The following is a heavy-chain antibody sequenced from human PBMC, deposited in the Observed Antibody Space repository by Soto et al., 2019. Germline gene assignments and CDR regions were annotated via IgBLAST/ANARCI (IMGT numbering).Heavy chain of an antibody. CDR3: VKDRSSSSLTTWFDY. D-gene: IGHD6-6*01. J-gene: IGHJ4*02. CDR1: GFTLSAYW. Sequence: GGSLRLSCAASGFTLSAYWMHWVRQAPGRGLEWVSRLSSDGFGTAYADSVKGRFHISRDNSKNTLYLQMSSLRAEDTAVYYCVKDRSSSSLTTWFDYWGQGTLVTVSS. CDR2: LSSDGFGT. V-gene: IGHV3-74*03.